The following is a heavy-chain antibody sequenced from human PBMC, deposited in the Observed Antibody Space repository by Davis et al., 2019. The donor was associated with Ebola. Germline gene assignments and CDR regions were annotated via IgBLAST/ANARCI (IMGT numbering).Heavy chain of an antibody. J-gene: IGHJ6*02. V-gene: IGHV3-30*18. CDR1: GFTFSSYA. D-gene: IGHD6-19*01. Sequence: GGSLRLSCAASGFTFSSYAMHWVRQAPGKGLEWVAVISYDGSNKYYADSVKGRFTISRDNSKNTLYLQMNSLRAEDTAVYYCAKEIAVAGIYYYYGMDVWGQGTTVTVSS. CDR3: AKEIAVAGIYYYYGMDV. CDR2: ISYDGSNK.